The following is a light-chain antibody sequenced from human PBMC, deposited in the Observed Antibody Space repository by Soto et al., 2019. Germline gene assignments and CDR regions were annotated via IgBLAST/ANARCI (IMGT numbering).Light chain of an antibody. Sequence: EIVLTQSPGTLSLFPWERATLSCRASQSLSNTYLAWYQQKPGQAPRLLIYAVSSRATGIPDRFSGSGSGTDFTLTISRLEPEDFAVYYCQQYSRSPYTFGQGTKVDIK. J-gene: IGKJ2*01. CDR1: QSLSNTY. CDR2: AVS. CDR3: QQYSRSPYT. V-gene: IGKV3-20*01.